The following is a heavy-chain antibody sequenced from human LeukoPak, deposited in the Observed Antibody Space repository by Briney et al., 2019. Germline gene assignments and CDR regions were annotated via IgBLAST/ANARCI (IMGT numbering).Heavy chain of an antibody. D-gene: IGHD1-1*01. CDR1: GFTFSSYD. Sequence: GGSLRLSCAASGFTFSSYDMHWVRHATGKGLEWVSAIGTAGDTYYPGSVKGRFTISRENAKNSLYLQMNSLRAGDTAVYYCARGRNGYHFDYWGQGTLVTVSS. J-gene: IGHJ4*02. CDR2: IGTAGDT. V-gene: IGHV3-13*01. CDR3: ARGRNGYHFDY.